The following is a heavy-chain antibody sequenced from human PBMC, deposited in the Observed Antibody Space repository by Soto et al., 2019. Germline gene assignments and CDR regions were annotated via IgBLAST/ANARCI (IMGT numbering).Heavy chain of an antibody. D-gene: IGHD6-6*01. J-gene: IGHJ4*02. V-gene: IGHV1-69*13. Sequence: ASVKVSCKASGGTFSSYAISWVRQAPGQGLEWMGGIIPIFGTANYAQKFQGRVTITADESTSTAYMELSSLRSEDTAVYYCARGGYSSSSWGPPRTDYFDYWGQGTLVTVSS. CDR2: IIPIFGTA. CDR3: ARGGYSSSSWGPPRTDYFDY. CDR1: GGTFSSYA.